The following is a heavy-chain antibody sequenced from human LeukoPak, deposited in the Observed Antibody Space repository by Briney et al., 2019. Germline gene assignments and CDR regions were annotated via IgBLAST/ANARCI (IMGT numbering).Heavy chain of an antibody. V-gene: IGHV4-4*07. J-gene: IGHJ6*03. Sequence: SETLSLTCTVSGGSISSHYWSWIRQPAGKGLEWIGRVSTSGSTNYNPSLKSRVTMSIDTSKNQFSLKLSSVTAADTAVYYCARGPVVPGAMGRYYYYYYMDVWGKGTTVTVSS. CDR1: GGSISSHY. D-gene: IGHD2-2*01. CDR3: ARGPVVPGAMGRYYYYYYMDV. CDR2: VSTSGST.